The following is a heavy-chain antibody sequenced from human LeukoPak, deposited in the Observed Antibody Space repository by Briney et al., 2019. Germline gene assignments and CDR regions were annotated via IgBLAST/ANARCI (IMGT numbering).Heavy chain of an antibody. D-gene: IGHD2-21*01. J-gene: IGHJ4*02. CDR3: ARYSEHTSGLDF. CDR1: GNTFTGSGYY. Sequence: ASVKVSCTASGNTFTGSGYYIHWVRQAPGQGLEWIGWINTNSGDTNSAHSFQGRVTMTRDTSISTVFMEVSGLRSDDTAVYFCARYSEHTSGLDFWGQRALDTVSS. CDR2: INTNSGDT. V-gene: IGHV1-2*02.